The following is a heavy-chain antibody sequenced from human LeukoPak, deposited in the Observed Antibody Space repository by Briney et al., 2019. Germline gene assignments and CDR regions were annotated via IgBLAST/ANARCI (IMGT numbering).Heavy chain of an antibody. CDR3: ARGRSTWHLDY. Sequence: PGGSLRLSCAASGFTFSSYNMNWVRQAPGKGLEWVSFISTSSSYIYYADSVKGRFTISRDNAKNSLYLQMNSLRAEDTAVYYCARGRSTWHLDYWGQGTLVTVSS. CDR2: ISTSSSYI. V-gene: IGHV3-21*01. CDR1: GFTFSSYN. J-gene: IGHJ4*02. D-gene: IGHD1-26*01.